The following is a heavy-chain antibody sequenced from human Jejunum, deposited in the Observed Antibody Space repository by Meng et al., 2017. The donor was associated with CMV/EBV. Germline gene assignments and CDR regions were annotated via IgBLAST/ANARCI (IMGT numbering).Heavy chain of an antibody. Sequence: SGGSIISGDRYWTWIRQSLGKGLEWIGNVYYSGTTSYNRSLKSRVTISVDTSKNQFSLKLASVIAADTAVYYCVLTIPAHTNYFDPWGQGTLVTVSS. V-gene: IGHV4-30-4*01. CDR3: VLTIPAHTNYFDP. CDR2: VYYSGTT. J-gene: IGHJ5*02. CDR1: GGSIISGDRY. D-gene: IGHD2-2*01.